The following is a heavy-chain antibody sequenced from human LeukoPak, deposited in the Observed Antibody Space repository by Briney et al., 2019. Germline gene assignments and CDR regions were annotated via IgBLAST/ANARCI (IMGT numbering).Heavy chain of an antibody. D-gene: IGHD7-27*01. CDR3: AKDGGLWVSAHWGDS. J-gene: IGHJ4*02. CDR1: GFTFSSYT. CDR2: ITTSDGNT. Sequence: GGSLRLSCAASGFTFSSYTMSWVRQAPGKGLEWVSTITTSDGNTSYADSVKGRFTVSRDNSKNTLYLQMNSLRAEDTAVYYCAKDGGLWVSAHWGDSWGRGTLVTVSS. V-gene: IGHV3-23*01.